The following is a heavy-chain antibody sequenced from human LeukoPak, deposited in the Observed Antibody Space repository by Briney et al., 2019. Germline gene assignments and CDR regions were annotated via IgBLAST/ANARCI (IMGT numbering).Heavy chain of an antibody. V-gene: IGHV3-7*03. CDR1: GFTFGSYW. CDR3: ARFCGSTSWHSGYYYGIDV. J-gene: IGHJ6*02. CDR2: IKQDGSEK. Sequence: GGSLRLSCAASGFTFGSYWMSWVRQAPGKGLEWVANIKQDGSEKYYVDSVKGRFTISRDNAKNSLYLQMNSLRADDTGVYYCARFCGSTSWHSGYYYGIDVWGQGTTVTVSS. D-gene: IGHD2-2*01.